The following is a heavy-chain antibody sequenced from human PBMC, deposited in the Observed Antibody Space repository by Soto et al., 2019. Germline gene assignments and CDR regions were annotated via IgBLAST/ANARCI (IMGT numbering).Heavy chain of an antibody. V-gene: IGHV3-7*01. J-gene: IGHJ4*02. Sequence: GGSLRLSCAASGFTFSSYWMSWVRQAPGKGLEWVANIKQDGSEKYYVDSVKGRFTISRDNAKNSLYLQMNSLRAEDTAAYYCARVRGRYSSGWSVYYFDYWGQGPLVTVSS. D-gene: IGHD6-19*01. CDR3: ARVRGRYSSGWSVYYFDY. CDR2: IKQDGSEK. CDR1: GFTFSSYW.